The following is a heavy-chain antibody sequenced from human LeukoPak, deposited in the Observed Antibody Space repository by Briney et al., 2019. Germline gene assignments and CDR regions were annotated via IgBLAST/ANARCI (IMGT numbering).Heavy chain of an antibody. CDR1: GGSIRNGGYY. J-gene: IGHJ5*02. Sequence: TSETLSLSCTVSGGSIRNGGYYWSWIRQHPGKGPEWIGYSYYSGSTFYNSSLRSRLTISVDTSKNQFSLNLSSVTAEDTAVYYCAREVHCGGDCYSGWFDPWGQGTLVTVSS. CDR2: SYYSGST. V-gene: IGHV4-31*03. CDR3: AREVHCGGDCYSGWFDP. D-gene: IGHD2-21*02.